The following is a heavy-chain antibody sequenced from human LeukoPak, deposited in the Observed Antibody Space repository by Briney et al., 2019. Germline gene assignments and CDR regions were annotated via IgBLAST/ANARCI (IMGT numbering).Heavy chain of an antibody. D-gene: IGHD3-10*01. CDR1: GFTFSSYR. CDR2: IKQDGSEK. CDR3: ARDPKPHGSGNLGWFDP. J-gene: IGHJ5*02. Sequence: GGSLRLSCAASGFTFSSYRMSWVRQAPGKGLEWVANIKQDGSEKYYVDSVKGRFTISRDNAKNSLYLQMNSLRAEDTAVYYCARDPKPHGSGNLGWFDPWGQGTLVTVSS. V-gene: IGHV3-7*01.